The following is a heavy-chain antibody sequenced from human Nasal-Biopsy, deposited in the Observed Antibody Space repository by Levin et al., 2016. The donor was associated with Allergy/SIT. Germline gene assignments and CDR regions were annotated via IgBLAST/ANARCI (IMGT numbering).Heavy chain of an antibody. CDR1: GGSVSSRDHY. D-gene: IGHD2-15*01. V-gene: IGHV4-61*08. CDR2: ISDNGYT. J-gene: IGHJ6*02. Sequence: SETLSLTCSVSGGSVSSRDHYWTWVRQAPGKGLEWIAYISDNGYTSYNPALRSRVTISADVSKNQISLQLKFATAADTAVYFCARRIVFHALDVWGQGTTVIVSS. CDR3: ARRIVFHALDV.